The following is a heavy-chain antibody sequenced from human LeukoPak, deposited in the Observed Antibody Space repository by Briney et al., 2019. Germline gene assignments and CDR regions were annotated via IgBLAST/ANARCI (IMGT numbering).Heavy chain of an antibody. CDR1: GFTFSRYE. CDR2: IDSSGSVI. V-gene: IGHV3-48*03. D-gene: IGHD1-14*01. CDR3: TRDEATTSQGTLPEY. Sequence: GGSLRLSCAASGFTFSRYEMNWVRQAPGKGLEWISYIDSSGSVIYYVDSVKGRFTISRDNAKNSMFLQMNSLRAEDTAVYYCTRDEATTSQGTLPEYWGQGTLVTVSS. J-gene: IGHJ4*02.